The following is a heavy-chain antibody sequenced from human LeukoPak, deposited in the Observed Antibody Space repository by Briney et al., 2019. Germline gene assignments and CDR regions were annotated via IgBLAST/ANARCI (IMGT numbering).Heavy chain of an antibody. CDR1: GGSVSSSNYY. Sequence: PSETLSLTCTVSGGSVSSSNYYWTWIRQPAGKGLEWIGRIYTTGSPSYSPSLKSRVTISVDTSTNQCSLKLTSVSAADTAVYYCARDRGITTARGVPSWFDPWGQGTLVTVSS. CDR2: IYTTGSP. V-gene: IGHV4-61*02. CDR3: ARDRGITTARGVPSWFDP. D-gene: IGHD3-10*01. J-gene: IGHJ5*02.